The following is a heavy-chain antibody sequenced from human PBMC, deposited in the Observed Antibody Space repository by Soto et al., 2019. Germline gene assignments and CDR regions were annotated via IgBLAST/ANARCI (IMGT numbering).Heavy chain of an antibody. Sequence: SGPTLVNPTHTLTLTCTFSGFSLSTSGMCVSWIRQPPGNALEWLSLIDWDDDKYYSTSLKTRLTISKDTSNNQVVLTMTNMDHVDTAKYYFARIYGCVYDQAYYFDYWGQGTLVTVSS. CDR1: GFSLSTSGMC. CDR3: ARIYGCVYDQAYYFDY. CDR2: IDWDDDK. D-gene: IGHD5-12*01. J-gene: IGHJ4*02. V-gene: IGHV2-70*01.